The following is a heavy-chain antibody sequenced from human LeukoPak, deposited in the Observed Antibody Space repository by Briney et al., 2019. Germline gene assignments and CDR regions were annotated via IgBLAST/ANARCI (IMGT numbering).Heavy chain of an antibody. D-gene: IGHD3-22*01. V-gene: IGHV3-53*01. J-gene: IGHJ4*02. CDR3: ARKTDSSGSGDY. CDR1: GGSISSYS. Sequence: ETLTLTCTVSGGSISSYSWSWIRQPPGKGLECVSVIYSGGSTYYADSVKGRFTISRDNSKNTLYLQMNSLRAEDTAVYYCARKTDSSGSGDYWGQGTLVTVSS. CDR2: IYSGGST.